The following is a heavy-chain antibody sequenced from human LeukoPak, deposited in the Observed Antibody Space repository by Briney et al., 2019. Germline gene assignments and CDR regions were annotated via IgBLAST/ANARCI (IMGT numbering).Heavy chain of an antibody. V-gene: IGHV6-1*01. CDR3: ARDTGAAISVFDI. CDR1: GDSVSSNSAV. J-gene: IGHJ3*02. D-gene: IGHD5-12*01. CDR2: TYYRSKWYN. Sequence: SQTLSLTCAISGDSVSSNSAVWNWLRQSPSRGLEWLERTYYRSKWYNDYAVTVKSRITVNPDTSKNQFSLQLNSVTPEDTAMYYCARDTGAAISVFDIWGQGTMVTVSS.